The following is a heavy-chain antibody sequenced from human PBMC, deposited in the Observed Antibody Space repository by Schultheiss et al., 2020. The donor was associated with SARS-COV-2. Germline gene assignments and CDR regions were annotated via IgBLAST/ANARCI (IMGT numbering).Heavy chain of an antibody. CDR1: GFTFSSYS. CDR3: AKVMSGSYYRYYYYGMDV. CDR2: ISSNGGST. Sequence: GGSLRLSCAASGFTFSSYSMNWVRQAPGKGLEYVSAISSNGGSTYYADSVKGRFTISRDNSKNTLYLQMNSLRAEDTAVYYCAKVMSGSYYRYYYYGMDVWGQGTTVTVSS. V-gene: IGHV3-64*04. J-gene: IGHJ6*02. D-gene: IGHD1-26*01.